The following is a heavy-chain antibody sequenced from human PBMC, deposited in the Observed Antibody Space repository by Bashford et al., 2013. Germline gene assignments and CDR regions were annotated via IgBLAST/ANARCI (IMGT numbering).Heavy chain of an antibody. CDR1: GGSISSYY. V-gene: IGHV4-59*01. CDR2: IYYSGST. D-gene: IGHD6-13*01. CDR3: ARAEIAAAGPGYYYYYMDV. J-gene: IGHJ6*03. Sequence: SSETLSLTCTVSGGSISSYYWSWIRQPPGKGLEWIGYIYYSGSTNYNPSLKSRVTISVDTSKNQFSLKLSSVTAADTAVYYCARAEIAAAGPGYYYYYMDVWGKGTTVTVSS.